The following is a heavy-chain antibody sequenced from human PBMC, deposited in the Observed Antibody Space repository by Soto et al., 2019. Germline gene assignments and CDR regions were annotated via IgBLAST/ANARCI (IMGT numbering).Heavy chain of an antibody. CDR1: GFTFSSYG. D-gene: IGHD6-6*01. V-gene: IGHV3-30*18. CDR2: ISYDENKQ. J-gene: IGHJ4*02. CDR3: AKGLQQHVRGYFDS. Sequence: QVQLVESGGGVVQPGRSLRLSCAASGFTFSSYGMHWVRQAPGKGLVWVAIISYDENKQYYADSVKGRFTISRDNSKTSLYLQMNSLRPDDTAVYYCAKGLQQHVRGYFDSWGKGTLVTVSS.